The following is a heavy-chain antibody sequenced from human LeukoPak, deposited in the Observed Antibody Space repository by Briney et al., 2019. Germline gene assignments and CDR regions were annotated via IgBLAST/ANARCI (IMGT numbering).Heavy chain of an antibody. CDR2: IFHTGST. Sequence: YPSETLSLTCTVSGGSINSYYWSWIRQPPGKGLEWIGHIFHTGSTNYNPSLKSRLTISVDTSKNQFNLNLSSVSAADTAVYYCASVRSGDYSLFDYSGEGNPVTVSS. V-gene: IGHV4-59*01. CDR3: ASVRSGDYSLFDY. D-gene: IGHD4-17*01. CDR1: GGSINSYY. J-gene: IGHJ4*02.